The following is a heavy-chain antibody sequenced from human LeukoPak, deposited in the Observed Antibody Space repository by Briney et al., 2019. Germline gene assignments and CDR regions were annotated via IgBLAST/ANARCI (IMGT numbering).Heavy chain of an antibody. D-gene: IGHD1-26*01. Sequence: PGGSLRLSCAASGFTFSSYWMSWVRQAPGKGLEWVANIKQDGSEKYYVDSVKGRFTISRDNAKNSLYLQMYSLRAEDTAVYYCAKDSGSYYGEYFQHWGQGTLVTVSS. CDR3: AKDSGSYYGEYFQH. J-gene: IGHJ1*01. V-gene: IGHV3-7*04. CDR1: GFTFSSYW. CDR2: IKQDGSEK.